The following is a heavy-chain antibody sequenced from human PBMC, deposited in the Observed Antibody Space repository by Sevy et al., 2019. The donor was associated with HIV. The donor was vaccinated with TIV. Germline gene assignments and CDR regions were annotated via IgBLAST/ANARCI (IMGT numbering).Heavy chain of an antibody. D-gene: IGHD3-3*01. Sequence: SETLSLTCTVSGGSISSYYWSWIRQPPGKGLEWIGYIYYSGSTNYNPSLKSRVTISVDTSKNQFSLKLGSVTAADTAVYYCARTTYDFWSGYRTGEYYFDYWGQGTLVTVSS. CDR1: GGSISSYY. V-gene: IGHV4-59*12. CDR3: ARTTYDFWSGYRTGEYYFDY. CDR2: IYYSGST. J-gene: IGHJ4*02.